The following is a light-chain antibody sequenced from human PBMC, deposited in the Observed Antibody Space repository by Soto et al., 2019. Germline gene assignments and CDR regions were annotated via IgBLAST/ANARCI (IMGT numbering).Light chain of an antibody. CDR3: SSYTISSTVV. J-gene: IGLJ2*01. CDR2: DVS. CDR1: SSDVGGYNY. V-gene: IGLV2-14*01. Sequence: QSALTQPASVSGSPGQSITISCTGTSSDVGGYNYVSWYQQHPDKAPKLMIYDVSNRPSGVSNRFSGSKSANTASLTVSGLQAEDEADYYCSSYTISSTVVFGGGTKLTVL.